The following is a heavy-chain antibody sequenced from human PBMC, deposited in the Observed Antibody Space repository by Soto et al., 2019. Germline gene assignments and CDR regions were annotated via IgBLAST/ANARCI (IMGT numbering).Heavy chain of an antibody. V-gene: IGHV4-59*01. J-gene: IGHJ1*01. CDR3: ARVVTITMVRGVITNGYFQY. CDR1: GGSISSYY. Sequence: SETRSLACTVSGGSISSYYWNWIRQPPGKGLEWIGHIYYSGSTKYNPSLKSRVTISVDTSKNQFSLKLSSVTAADTAVYYCARVVTITMVRGVITNGYFQYWGQGTLVTVSS. D-gene: IGHD3-10*01. CDR2: IYYSGST.